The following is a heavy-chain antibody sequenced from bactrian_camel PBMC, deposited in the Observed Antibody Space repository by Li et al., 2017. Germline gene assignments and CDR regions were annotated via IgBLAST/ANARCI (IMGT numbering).Heavy chain of an antibody. CDR3: AADLRRGRYCSRARSEYSS. J-gene: IGHJ4*01. Sequence: HVQLVESGGGSVEAGGSLRLSCTASGYTTSRLCMGWFRQTPGKEREGVARISRSGAITYADSAKGRFTISKDNAKRTLYLEMNSLKPEDTAMYYCAADLRRGRYCSRARSEYSSWGQGTQVTVSS. CDR1: GYTTSRLC. D-gene: IGHD6*01. CDR2: ISRSGAI. V-gene: IGHV3S53*01.